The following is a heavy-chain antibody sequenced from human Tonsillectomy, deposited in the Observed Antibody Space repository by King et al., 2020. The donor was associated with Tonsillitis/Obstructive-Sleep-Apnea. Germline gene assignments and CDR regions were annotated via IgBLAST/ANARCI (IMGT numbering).Heavy chain of an antibody. CDR1: GVTFSSYS. V-gene: IGHV3-48*02. J-gene: IGHJ3*02. CDR3: ARDRRIGFRFLEGPGAFDI. D-gene: IGHD3-3*01. Sequence: VQLVESGGGLVQPGGSLRLSCAASGVTFSSYSMNWVRQAPGKGLGWVSYISSSSSTLYYADSVKGRLTISRDNAKNSLYLQMNSLRDEDTAVYYCARDRRIGFRFLEGPGAFDIWGQGTMVTVSS. CDR2: ISSSSSTL.